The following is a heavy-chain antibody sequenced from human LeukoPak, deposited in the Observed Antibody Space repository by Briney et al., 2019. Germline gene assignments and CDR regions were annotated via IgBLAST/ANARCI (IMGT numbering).Heavy chain of an antibody. CDR3: AKDPNGDWVGGFDM. J-gene: IGHJ3*02. Sequence: PGGSLRLSCEGSGFTFSNYAMSWVRQAPGKGPERVSGISASGGRTHYADSVKGRFIISRDSSKNTVFLQMNSLRVEDTALYYFAKDPNGDWVGGFDMWGQGTMVTVSS. CDR1: GFTFSNYA. D-gene: IGHD2-21*01. CDR2: ISASGGRT. V-gene: IGHV3-23*01.